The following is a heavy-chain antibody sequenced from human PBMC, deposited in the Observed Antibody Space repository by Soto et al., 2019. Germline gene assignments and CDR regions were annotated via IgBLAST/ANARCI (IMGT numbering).Heavy chain of an antibody. D-gene: IGHD2-2*01. CDR1: GGSISSGGYS. CDR3: AIPIVVVPAAMAVCPILWFCLRPEAVAV. J-gene: IGHJ3*01. Sequence: SETLSLTCAVSGGSISSGGYSWSWIRQPPGKGLEWIGYIYHSGSTYYNPSLKSRVTISVDRSKNQFSLKLSSVTAADTAVYYCAIPIVVVPAAMAVCPILWFCLRPEAVAVWVQGTMGTVSS. CDR2: IYHSGST. V-gene: IGHV4-30-2*01.